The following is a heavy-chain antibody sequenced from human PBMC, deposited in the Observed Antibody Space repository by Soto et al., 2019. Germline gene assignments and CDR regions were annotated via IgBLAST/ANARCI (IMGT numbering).Heavy chain of an antibody. V-gene: IGHV3-30-3*01. Sequence: QVQLVESGGGVVQPGRSLRLSCAASGFTFSSYAMHWVRQAQGKGLEWVAVISYDGSNKYYADSVKGRFTISRDNSKNTLYLQMNSLRAEDTAVYYCARDRTSWSGYHFSFDYWGQGTLVTVSS. CDR1: GFTFSSYA. CDR3: ARDRTSWSGYHFSFDY. CDR2: ISYDGSNK. J-gene: IGHJ4*02. D-gene: IGHD3-3*01.